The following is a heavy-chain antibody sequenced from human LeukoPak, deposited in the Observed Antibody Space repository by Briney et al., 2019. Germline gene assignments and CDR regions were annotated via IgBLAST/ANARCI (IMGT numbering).Heavy chain of an antibody. Sequence: GGSLRLSCAASGFTFSSFVMHWVRQAPGTGLQWVAVISYAGDDTYYADSVKGRFTIFRDNSRNTLYLQMNSLRAEDTAVYYCARDPGSILGVVNYHFDSWGQGTLVIVSS. J-gene: IGHJ4*02. CDR2: ISYAGDDT. CDR1: GFTFSSFV. V-gene: IGHV3-30*16. D-gene: IGHD3-3*02. CDR3: ARDPGSILGVVNYHFDS.